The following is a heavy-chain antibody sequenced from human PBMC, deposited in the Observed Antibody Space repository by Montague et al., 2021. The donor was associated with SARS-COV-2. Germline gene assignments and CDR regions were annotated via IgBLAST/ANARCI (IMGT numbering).Heavy chain of an antibody. CDR3: ARVPLHFDGFDY. J-gene: IGHJ4*02. CDR2: VNQSGRTT. D-gene: IGHD3-9*01. V-gene: IGHV4-34*01. CDR1: GGSLTNHY. Sequence: SETLSLTCAVYGGSLTNHYWTWVRQPPGNGLEWVGEVNQSGRTTHYNPSLRSRVIISVDRSNNQASLTLESVTAADTAVYYCARVPLHFDGFDYWGQGSLVTISS.